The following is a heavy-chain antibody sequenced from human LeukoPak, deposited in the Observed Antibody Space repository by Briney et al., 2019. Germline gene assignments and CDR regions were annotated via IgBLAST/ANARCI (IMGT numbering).Heavy chain of an antibody. Sequence: VMGRFIISRDNSKNALYLQMGSLRAEDMAVYYCARDGAKYGSLYYFDYWGQGTLVTVSS. D-gene: IGHD6-6*01. J-gene: IGHJ4*02. CDR3: ARDGAKYGSLYYFDY. V-gene: IGHV3-64*01.